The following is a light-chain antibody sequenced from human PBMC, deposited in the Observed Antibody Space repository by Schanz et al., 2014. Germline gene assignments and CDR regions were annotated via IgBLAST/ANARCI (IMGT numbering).Light chain of an antibody. CDR1: SSDVGRYNR. CDR3: TSYAGSNIVV. Sequence: QSALTQPPSVSGSPGQSVTISCTGSSSDVGRYNRVSWFQQPPGTAPKLMIYEGSKRPSGVPDRFSGSKSGNTASLTVSGLQAEDEADYYCTSYAGSNIVVFGGGTKLTVL. J-gene: IGLJ2*01. CDR2: EGS. V-gene: IGLV2-8*01.